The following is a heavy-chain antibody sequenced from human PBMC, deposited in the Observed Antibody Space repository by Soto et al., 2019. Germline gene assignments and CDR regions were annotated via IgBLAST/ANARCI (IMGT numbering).Heavy chain of an antibody. J-gene: IGHJ4*02. V-gene: IGHV1-46*01. CDR1: GYTFTIYY. Sequence: ASVKVSCKASGYTFTIYYMHWVLQAPGQGLEWMGIINPSGGSTSYAQKFQGRVTMTRDTSTSTVYMELSSLRSEDTAVYYCARAHEGDDISRSHGHSEYWGQGTRVTVSS. CDR2: INPSGGST. CDR3: ARAHEGDDISRSHGHSEY. D-gene: IGHD3-22*01.